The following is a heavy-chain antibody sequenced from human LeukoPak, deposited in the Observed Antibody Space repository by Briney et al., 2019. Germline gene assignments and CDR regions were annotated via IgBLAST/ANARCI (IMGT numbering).Heavy chain of an antibody. Sequence: SETLSLTCAVYGGSFSGYYWSWIRQPPGKGLEWIGEINHSGSTNYNPSLKSRVTISVDTSKNQFSLKLSSVTAADTAVYYCARARGYSYGYFRHYYGMDVWGQGTTVTVSS. J-gene: IGHJ6*02. V-gene: IGHV4-34*01. CDR1: GGSFSGYY. CDR2: INHSGST. D-gene: IGHD5-18*01. CDR3: ARARGYSYGYFRHYYGMDV.